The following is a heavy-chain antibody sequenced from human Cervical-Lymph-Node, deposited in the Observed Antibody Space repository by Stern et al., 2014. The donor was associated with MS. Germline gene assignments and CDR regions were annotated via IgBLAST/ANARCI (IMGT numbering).Heavy chain of an antibody. V-gene: IGHV4-59*01. Sequence: VQLVESGPGLVKPSEPVSLTCTVSGGSLTSKYWNWIRQPPGKGLEWIGYIYSDGNTNYNTSLMNRVTISLDTSTNQFSLSLTSVTAADTAVYYCARVTGRGTRQNWFDSWGQGTLLTVSS. CDR2: IYSDGNT. J-gene: IGHJ5*01. CDR1: GGSLTSKY. CDR3: ARVTGRGTRQNWFDS. D-gene: IGHD1-26*01.